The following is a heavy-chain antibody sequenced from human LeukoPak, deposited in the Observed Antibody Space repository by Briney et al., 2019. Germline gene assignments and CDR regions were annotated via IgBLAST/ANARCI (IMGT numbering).Heavy chain of an antibody. J-gene: IGHJ4*02. Sequence: PSETLSLTCTVSGGSISSYYWSWLRQPAGKGLEWIGRIYTSGTTNYTPSLKSRVTMSVATSKNQLSLKLSSVTAADTAVYYCAREDYGDYGAFDYWGQGTLVTVSS. V-gene: IGHV4-4*07. D-gene: IGHD4-17*01. CDR2: IYTSGTT. CDR1: GGSISSYY. CDR3: AREDYGDYGAFDY.